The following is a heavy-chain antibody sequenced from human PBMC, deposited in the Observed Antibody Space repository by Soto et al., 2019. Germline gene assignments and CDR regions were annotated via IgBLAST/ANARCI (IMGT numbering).Heavy chain of an antibody. CDR1: GFTFSSYG. D-gene: IGHD6-25*01. J-gene: IGHJ4*01. CDR2: ISTSTGTK. V-gene: IGHV3-48*01. CDR3: ARGLNKAALSFEY. Sequence: GGSLRLSCATSGFTFSSYGMNWVRQAPGKGLEWVSYISTSTGTKYYADSVKGRFTISRDNAKNSLKLQMNRLRAEDTAFYYCARGLNKAALSFEYWGQGTLVTVSS.